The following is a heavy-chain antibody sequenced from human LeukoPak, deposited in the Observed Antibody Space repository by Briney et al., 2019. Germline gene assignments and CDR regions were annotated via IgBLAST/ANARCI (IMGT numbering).Heavy chain of an antibody. CDR2: ILSNGGST. V-gene: IGHV3-64*02. CDR1: GFTFSTYA. J-gene: IGHJ4*02. Sequence: GGSLRLSCAASGFTFSTYAMHWVRQAPGKGLEYVSTILSNGGSTYYADSVKGRFTISRDNSKNTLYLQMGSLRAEDMAVYYCARSGFTGYDFSVFYWGQGTLVTVSS. D-gene: IGHD5-12*01. CDR3: ARSGFTGYDFSVFY.